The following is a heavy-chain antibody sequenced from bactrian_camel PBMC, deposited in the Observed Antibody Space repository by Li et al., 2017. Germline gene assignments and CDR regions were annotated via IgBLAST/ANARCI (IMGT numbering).Heavy chain of an antibody. CDR1: GYTCI. D-gene: IGHD2*01. CDR2: VDTTGSK. J-gene: IGHJ6*01. Sequence: VQLVESGGESVQAGGSLRLSCATSGYTCIGWLRQALGKRRELIATVDTTGSKAYTDVVKGRFTISQDSAKNTVDLQMDSLKPEDTAMYYCAARGPYCYTKLSVRDFTYWGQGTQVTVS. CDR3: AARGPYCYTKLSVRDFTY. V-gene: IGHV3S53*01.